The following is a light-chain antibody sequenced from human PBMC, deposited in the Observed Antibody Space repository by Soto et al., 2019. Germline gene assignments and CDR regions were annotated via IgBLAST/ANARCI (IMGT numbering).Light chain of an antibody. J-gene: IGKJ5*01. V-gene: IGKV1-39*01. CDR3: QQGYSTPIT. CDR2: AAS. Sequence: DIQMTQSPSSLSSSLVDRFAITCLASQSISSYLNWYQQKPGKAPKVLIYAASNLQSGVPSRFSGSGSGTDFALTISSLQPEDFATYYCQQGYSTPITFGQGTRLEIK. CDR1: QSISSY.